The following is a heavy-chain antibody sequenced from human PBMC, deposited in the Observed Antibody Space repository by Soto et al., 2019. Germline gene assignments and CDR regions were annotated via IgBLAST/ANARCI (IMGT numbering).Heavy chain of an antibody. Sequence: EVQLVESGGGLVQPGGSLRLSCAASGFNFNTYWMYWVRQAPGKGLEWVANIDTDGTRKNYLDSVKGRFIISRDNAKNSLFLQMNSLRADDTAVYYCGRAPLDGFYANGVDVWGQGTTVTVSS. CDR2: IDTDGTRK. D-gene: IGHD4-17*01. V-gene: IGHV3-7*03. J-gene: IGHJ6*02. CDR3: GRAPLDGFYANGVDV. CDR1: GFNFNTYW.